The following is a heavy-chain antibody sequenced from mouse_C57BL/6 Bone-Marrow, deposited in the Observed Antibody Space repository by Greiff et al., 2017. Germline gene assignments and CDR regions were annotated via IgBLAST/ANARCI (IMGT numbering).Heavy chain of an antibody. CDR1: GYTFTSYW. CDR3: ARERLTVDPWFAY. D-gene: IGHD1-1*01. V-gene: IGHV1-69*01. J-gene: IGHJ3*01. Sequence: QVQLQQPGAELVMPGASVKLSCKASGYTFTSYWMHWVKQRPGQGLEWIGEIDPFDSYTNYNQKFKGKSTLTVDKSSSTAYMQLSSLTSEDSAVYYCARERLTVDPWFAYWGQGTLVTVSA. CDR2: IDPFDSYT.